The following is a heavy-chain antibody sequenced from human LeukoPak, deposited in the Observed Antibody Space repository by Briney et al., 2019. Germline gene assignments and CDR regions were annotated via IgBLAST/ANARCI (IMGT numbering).Heavy chain of an antibody. D-gene: IGHD1-7*01. CDR2: IYYSGST. J-gene: IGHJ4*02. Sequence: PSETLSPTCTVSGGSISSYYWSWIRQPPGKGLEWIGYIYYSGSTNYNPSLKSRVTISVDTSKNQFSLKLSSVTAADTAVYYCARSYRITGTTVGYWGQGTLVTVSS. CDR1: GGSISSYY. CDR3: ARSYRITGTTVGY. V-gene: IGHV4-59*01.